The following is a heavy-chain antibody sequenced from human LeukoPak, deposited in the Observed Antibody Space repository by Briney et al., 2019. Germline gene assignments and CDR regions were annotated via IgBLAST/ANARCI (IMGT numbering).Heavy chain of an antibody. J-gene: IGHJ6*02. CDR1: GFTFSSYS. D-gene: IGHD3-22*01. Sequence: PGRSLRLSCAASGFTFSSYSMNWVRQAPGKGLAWVSSISSSGSYIYYADSVKGRFTISRDNAKNSLYLQMNSLRAEDTAVYYCARGFHGSGYPYYYYGMDVWGQGTTVTVSS. V-gene: IGHV3-21*01. CDR3: ARGFHGSGYPYYYYGMDV. CDR2: ISSSGSYI.